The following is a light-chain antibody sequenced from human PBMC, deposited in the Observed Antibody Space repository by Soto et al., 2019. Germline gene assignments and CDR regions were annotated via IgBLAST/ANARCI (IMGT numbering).Light chain of an antibody. J-gene: IGLJ1*01. CDR3: CLYATKYV. Sequence: QSALIQPRSVSASLGQSVTISCTGTLSDVGVYEYVTWYQQQPNKAPELMIYDVNKRASGVPDRFSGSKSGHAASLTISGLQPADEADYYFCLYATKYVFGTGTKLTVL. CDR2: DVN. V-gene: IGLV2-11*01. CDR1: LSDVGVYEY.